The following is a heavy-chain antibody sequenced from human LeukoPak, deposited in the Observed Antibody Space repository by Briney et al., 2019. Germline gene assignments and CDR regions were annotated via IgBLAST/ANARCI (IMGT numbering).Heavy chain of an antibody. CDR1: GDSISSDDYY. J-gene: IGHJ4*02. CDR2: INQSGST. Sequence: SETLSLTCTVSGDSISSDDYYWSWIRQPPAKGLEWIGEINQSGSTNYNPSLKSRVTISVDTSKNQFSLKLSSVTAADTAVYYCAREVGFLAAAGTVLSRRYFDYWGQGTLVTVSS. V-gene: IGHV4-39*07. D-gene: IGHD6-13*01. CDR3: AREVGFLAAAGTVLSRRYFDY.